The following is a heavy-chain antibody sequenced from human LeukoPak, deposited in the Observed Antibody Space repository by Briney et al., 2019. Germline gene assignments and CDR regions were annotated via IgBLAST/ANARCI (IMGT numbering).Heavy chain of an antibody. Sequence: SETLSFTCTVSGGSISSRPYYWGWVRQPPGKGLEWIGTISYSGTTYYSPSLKSRVTISLDTSKNQFSLKLSSVTAADTAIYYCARDFSSSSTVYYYYYMDVWGKGTTVTVSS. CDR3: ARDFSSSSTVYYYYYMDV. V-gene: IGHV4-39*07. CDR1: GGSISSRPYY. CDR2: ISYSGTT. D-gene: IGHD6-6*01. J-gene: IGHJ6*03.